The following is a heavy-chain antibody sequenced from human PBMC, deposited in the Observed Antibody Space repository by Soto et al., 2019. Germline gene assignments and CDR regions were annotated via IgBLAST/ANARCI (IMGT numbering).Heavy chain of an antibody. D-gene: IGHD3-22*01. V-gene: IGHV4-30-2*01. Sequence: QLQLQESGSGLVKPSQTLSHTCAVSGGSISSGTYSWSWIRQPPGEGLEWIGYIFHSGHTYYNPSLKSRATISIDSSKTQFSLKLSSVTAADTAVYYCVREGDYYDSAGYLTIWGQGTMVTVSS. CDR3: VREGDYYDSAGYLTI. J-gene: IGHJ3*02. CDR2: IFHSGHT. CDR1: GGSISSGTYS.